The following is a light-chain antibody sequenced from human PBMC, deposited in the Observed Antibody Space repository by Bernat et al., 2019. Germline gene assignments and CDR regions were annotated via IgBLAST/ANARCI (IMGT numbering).Light chain of an antibody. CDR1: SSNIGNNY. Sequence: QSVLTQPPSVSAAPGQKVTISCSGSSSNIGNNYVSWYQQLPGTAPKILIYENNKPPAGITDRFSGSKAGTSATLGITGLQTGDEADYYCGTWDSSLSAYVFGTGTKVTVL. J-gene: IGLJ1*01. CDR3: GTWDSSLSAYV. CDR2: ENN. V-gene: IGLV1-51*01.